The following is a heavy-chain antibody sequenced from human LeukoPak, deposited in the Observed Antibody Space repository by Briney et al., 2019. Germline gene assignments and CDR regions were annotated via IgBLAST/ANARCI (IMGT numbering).Heavy chain of an antibody. J-gene: IGHJ3*02. V-gene: IGHV5-51*01. CDR3: ARLLGYCSSTSCYGAFDI. D-gene: IGHD2-2*01. CDR2: IYPGDSDT. CDR1: GYSFTSYW. Sequence: GESLKISCKGSGYSFTSYWIGWVRQMPGKGLEWMGIIYPGDSDTRYSPSFQGQVTISADKSISTAYLQWSSLKASDTTMYYCARLLGYCSSTSCYGAFDIWGQGTMVTVSS.